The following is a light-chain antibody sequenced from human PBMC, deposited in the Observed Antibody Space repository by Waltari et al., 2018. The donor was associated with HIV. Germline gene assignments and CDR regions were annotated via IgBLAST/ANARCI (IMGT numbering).Light chain of an antibody. CDR2: SNN. V-gene: IGLV1-44*01. CDR1: SSNIGRNT. CDR3: AAWDDSLRGV. J-gene: IGLJ2*01. Sequence: QSVLTQPPSASGPPGQRLTISCSGRSSNIGRNTLTWDHQPPGTAPQLLIYSNNQRPSGIPDRFSGSKSGTSASLAISGLQSEDEADYYCAAWDDSLRGVFGGGTKLTVL.